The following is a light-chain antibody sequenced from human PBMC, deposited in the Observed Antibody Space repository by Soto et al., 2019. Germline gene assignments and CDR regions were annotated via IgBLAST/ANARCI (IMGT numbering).Light chain of an antibody. J-gene: IGKJ1*01. Sequence: TNSPVALSSHTGDRVTITCRASQGISSYLAWYQQKPGKAPKLLIYAASTLQSGVPSRFSGSGSGTDFTLTISCLQSEDCTPYYSQVSYSYLRRFCQLAKVDIK. V-gene: IGKV1-8*01. CDR1: QGISSY. CDR2: AAS. CDR3: QVSYSYLRR.